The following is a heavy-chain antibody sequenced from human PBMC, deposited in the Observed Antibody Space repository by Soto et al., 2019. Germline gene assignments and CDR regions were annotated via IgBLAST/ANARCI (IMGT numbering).Heavy chain of an antibody. CDR1: GGSFSGYY. J-gene: IGHJ2*01. V-gene: IGHV4-34*01. CDR2: INHSGST. Sequence: QVQLQQWGAGLLKPSATLSLTCAVYGGSFSGYYWSWIRQPPGKGLEWIGEINHSGSTNYNPSLKSRVTISVDTSKNQFSLKLSSVTAADTAVYYCARPCPMTTVATVTRGWYFDLWGRGTLVTVSS. D-gene: IGHD4-17*01. CDR3: ARPCPMTTVATVTRGWYFDL.